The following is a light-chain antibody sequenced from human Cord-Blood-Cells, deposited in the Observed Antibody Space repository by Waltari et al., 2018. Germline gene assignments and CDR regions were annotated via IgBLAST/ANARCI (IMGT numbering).Light chain of an antibody. CDR3: QQSYSTPFT. Sequence: DIQLTQSPSSLSASVGDRVTIPCRASQSISSYLNWYQQKPGKAPKLLIYAASSWQSGVPARFSGSGSGTDVTLTISSLQPEDFATYYCQQSYSTPFTFGPGTKVDIK. CDR1: QSISSY. CDR2: AAS. V-gene: IGKV1-39*01. J-gene: IGKJ3*01.